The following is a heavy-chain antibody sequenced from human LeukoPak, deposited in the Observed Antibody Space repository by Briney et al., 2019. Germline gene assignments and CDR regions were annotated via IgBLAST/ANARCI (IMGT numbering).Heavy chain of an antibody. D-gene: IGHD3-22*01. Sequence: GSLSLSCVASEFTFSNYWMHWVRQAPGKGLVWVSRIRGDGIVTNYAVSVEGRFTIARDNAKNTVHLQMNSLRDDDTAVYYCARGATYDESSGQAPFDYWGQGTLVTVSS. CDR3: ARGATYDESSGQAPFDY. CDR1: EFTFSNYW. V-gene: IGHV3-74*01. CDR2: IRGDGIVT. J-gene: IGHJ4*02.